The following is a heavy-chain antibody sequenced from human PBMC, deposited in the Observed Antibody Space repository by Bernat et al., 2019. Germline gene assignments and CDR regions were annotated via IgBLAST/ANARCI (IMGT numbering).Heavy chain of an antibody. J-gene: IGHJ3*02. D-gene: IGHD3-22*01. Sequence: QVQLVQSGAEVKKPGASVKVSCKASGYTFTSYAMHWVLQAPGQRLEWMGWINAGNGNTKYSQKFQGRVTITRDTSASTAYMELSSLRSEDTAVYYCARGDSSGHDAFDIWGQGTMVTVSS. CDR2: INAGNGNT. CDR1: GYTFTSYA. CDR3: ARGDSSGHDAFDI. V-gene: IGHV1-3*01.